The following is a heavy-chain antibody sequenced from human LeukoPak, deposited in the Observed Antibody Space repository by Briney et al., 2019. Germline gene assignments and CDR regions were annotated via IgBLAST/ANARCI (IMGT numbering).Heavy chain of an antibody. CDR1: GFTLSSYW. CDR2: IKEDGSEK. D-gene: IGHD4-23*01. Sequence: GGSLRLSCAVSGFTLSSYWMSWVRQAPGKGLEWVANIKEDGSEKYYVDSVKGRFTISRDNAKNSLYLQMNSLRAEDTAVYYCARTNQDYRGFGAFDIWGQGTRVTVSS. CDR3: ARTNQDYRGFGAFDI. V-gene: IGHV3-7*03. J-gene: IGHJ3*02.